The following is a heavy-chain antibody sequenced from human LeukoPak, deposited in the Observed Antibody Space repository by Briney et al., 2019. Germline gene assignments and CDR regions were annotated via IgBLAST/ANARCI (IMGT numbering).Heavy chain of an antibody. CDR1: GGSISSYY. D-gene: IGHD3-22*01. V-gene: IGHV4-59*01. J-gene: IGHJ4*02. Sequence: KPSETLSLTCTVSGGSISSYYWSWIRQPPGKGLEWIGYIYYSGSTNYNPSLKSRVTISVDTSKNQFSLKLSSVTAADTAVYYCAREYGDYDSSGYYHPYYFDYWGQGTLVTVSS. CDR3: AREYGDYDSSGYYHPYYFDY. CDR2: IYYSGST.